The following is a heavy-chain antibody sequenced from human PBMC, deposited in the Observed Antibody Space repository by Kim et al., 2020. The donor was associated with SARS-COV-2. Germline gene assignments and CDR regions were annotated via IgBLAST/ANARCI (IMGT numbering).Heavy chain of an antibody. Sequence: VKGRFTISRDNAKNSLFLQMNSLRADDTALYYCAKGARGYYGSGNYFGDYWGQGTLVTVSS. CDR3: AKGARGYYGSGNYFGDY. D-gene: IGHD3-10*01. J-gene: IGHJ4*02. V-gene: IGHV3-9*01.